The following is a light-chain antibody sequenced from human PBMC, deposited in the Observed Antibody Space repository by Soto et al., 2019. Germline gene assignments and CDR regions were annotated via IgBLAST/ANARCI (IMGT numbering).Light chain of an antibody. CDR1: QNINTN. CDR3: QQYNNLPPIT. V-gene: IGKV3-15*01. Sequence: DIVMTQSPATLSVSPGERATLSCRASQNINTNLAWYQQKPGQAPRLLVYGAFTRAPGIPARFSGSGSGTEFALTITSLQSEDFAVYYCQQYNNLPPITFGQGTRMEIK. CDR2: GAF. J-gene: IGKJ5*01.